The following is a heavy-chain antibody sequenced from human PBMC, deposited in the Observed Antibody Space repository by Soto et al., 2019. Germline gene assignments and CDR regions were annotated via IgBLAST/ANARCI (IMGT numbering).Heavy chain of an antibody. CDR1: GFSLSTSGVG. CDR3: AQTDKDVGWLSGAFDY. CDR2: IYWDDDK. V-gene: IGHV2-5*02. Sequence: QITLKESGPTLVKPTQTLTLTCTFSGFSLSTSGVGVGWIRQPPGKALEWLALIYWDDDKRYSASLKSRLTITKDTSKNQVVLTMTNMDPVDTATYYCAQTDKDVGWLSGAFDYWGQGTLVTVSS. J-gene: IGHJ4*02. D-gene: IGHD6-19*01.